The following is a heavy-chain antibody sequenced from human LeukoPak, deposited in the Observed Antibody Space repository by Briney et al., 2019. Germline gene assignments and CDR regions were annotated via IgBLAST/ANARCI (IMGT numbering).Heavy chain of an antibody. J-gene: IGHJ3*02. V-gene: IGHV4-30-2*03. D-gene: IGHD6-13*01. Sequence: PSQTLSLTCAVSGGSISSGGYSWSWIRQPPGKGLEWIGYIYHSGSTYYNPSPKSRVTISVDTSKNQFSLKLSSVTAADTAVYYCANKQQLTDAFDIWGQGTMVTVSS. CDR1: GGSISSGGYS. CDR2: IYHSGST. CDR3: ANKQQLTDAFDI.